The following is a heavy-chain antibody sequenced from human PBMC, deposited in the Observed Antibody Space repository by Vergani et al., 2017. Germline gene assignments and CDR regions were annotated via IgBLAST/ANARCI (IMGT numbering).Heavy chain of an antibody. J-gene: IGHJ4*02. CDR3: AKHFRGWGIDY. Sequence: QVQLVESGGGVVQRGGSLRLSCATSGFTLSNYYMQWIRQGPGKGLEFVAFIQFDGSNQYYADSVKGRFTLSRDFSKTTLYLQRNSLRTDDTATYYCAKHFRGWGIDYWGQGTQVIVSS. CDR2: IQFDGSNQ. V-gene: IGHV3-30*02. D-gene: IGHD3-16*01. CDR1: GFTLSNYY.